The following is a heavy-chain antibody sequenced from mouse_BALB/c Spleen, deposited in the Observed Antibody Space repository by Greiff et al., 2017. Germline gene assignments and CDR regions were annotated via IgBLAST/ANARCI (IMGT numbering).Heavy chain of an antibody. Sequence: VQLKESGGGLVQPGGSRKLSCAASGFTFSSFGMHWVRQAPEKGLEWVAYISSGSSTIYYADTVKGRFTISRNNPKNTLFLQMTSLRSEDTAMYYCARSRDYDEDFDDWGQGTTLTVSS. CDR2: ISSGSSTI. V-gene: IGHV5-17*02. CDR3: ARSRDYDEDFDD. D-gene: IGHD2-4*01. CDR1: GFTFSSFG. J-gene: IGHJ2*01.